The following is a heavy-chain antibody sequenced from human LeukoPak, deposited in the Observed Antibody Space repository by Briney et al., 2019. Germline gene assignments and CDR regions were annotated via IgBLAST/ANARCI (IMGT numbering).Heavy chain of an antibody. CDR1: GYTFTSYG. CDR2: INPSGGST. D-gene: IGHD3-10*01. J-gene: IGHJ4*02. CDR3: ARKWFGETSFDY. V-gene: IGHV1-46*01. Sequence: ASVKVSCKASGYTFTSYGISWVRQAPGQGLEWMGIINPSGGSTSYAQKFQGRVTMTRDMSTSTVYMELSSLRSEDTAVYYCARKWFGETSFDYWGQGTLVTVSS.